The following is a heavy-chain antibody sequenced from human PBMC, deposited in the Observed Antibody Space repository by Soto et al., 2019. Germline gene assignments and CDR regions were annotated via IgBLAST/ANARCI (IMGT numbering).Heavy chain of an antibody. D-gene: IGHD6-19*01. V-gene: IGHV3-30-3*01. J-gene: IGHJ4*02. Sequence: GGSLRLSCAASGFTFSSYAMHWVRQAPGKGLEWVAVISYDGSNKYYADSVKGRFTISRDNSKNTLYLQMNSLRAEDTAVYYCARDSEIAVAVNHFDYWGQGTLVTVSS. CDR3: ARDSEIAVAVNHFDY. CDR2: ISYDGSNK. CDR1: GFTFSSYA.